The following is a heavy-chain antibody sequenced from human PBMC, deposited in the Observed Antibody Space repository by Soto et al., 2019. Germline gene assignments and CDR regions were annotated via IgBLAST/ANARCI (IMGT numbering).Heavy chain of an antibody. D-gene: IGHD5-12*01. CDR3: AKDGYSQIVPTFVDS. Sequence: GGSLRLSCAASGFTFSSYAMSWVRQAPGKGLEWVSTISGSGGTTYQPDSVKGRFTISRDKSKNTLFLQMNSLRAEDTAVYYCAKDGYSQIVPTFVDSWGQGTLVTVSS. J-gene: IGHJ4*02. CDR1: GFTFSSYA. V-gene: IGHV3-23*01. CDR2: ISGSGGTT.